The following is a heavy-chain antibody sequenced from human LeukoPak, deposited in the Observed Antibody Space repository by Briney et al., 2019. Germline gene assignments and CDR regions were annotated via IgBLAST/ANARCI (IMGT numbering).Heavy chain of an antibody. CDR2: IHYSGST. D-gene: IGHD5-12*01. CDR3: AGEWLSDAFDI. Sequence: SETLSLTCTVSGGSISSYYWSWIRQPPGKGLEWIGYIHYSGSTNYNPSLKSRVTISVDTSKNQFSLKLSSVTAADTAVYYCAGEWLSDAFDIWGQGTMVTVSS. V-gene: IGHV4-59*01. CDR1: GGSISSYY. J-gene: IGHJ3*02.